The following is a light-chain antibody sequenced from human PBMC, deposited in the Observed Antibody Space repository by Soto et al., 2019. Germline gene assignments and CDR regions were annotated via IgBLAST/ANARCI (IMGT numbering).Light chain of an antibody. CDR1: SSNIGSNT. V-gene: IGLV1-47*01. Sequence: QSVLIQASSMSGTPGQRVTISCSGSSSNIGSNTVNWYQQVPGTAPKLLIYRNNQRPSGVPDRFSGSKSGTSASLAISGLRSEDEADYYCAAWDDSLSGVVFGGGTKLTVL. J-gene: IGLJ2*01. CDR3: AAWDDSLSGVV. CDR2: RNN.